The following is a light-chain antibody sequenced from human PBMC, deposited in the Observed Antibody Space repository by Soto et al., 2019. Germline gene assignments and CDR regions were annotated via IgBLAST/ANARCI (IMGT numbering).Light chain of an antibody. CDR3: QQYNNWPLT. CDR2: GAS. CDR1: QSVSSN. V-gene: IGKV3-15*01. Sequence: EIVMTQSPATLSVSPGERATLSCRASQSVSSNLAWYQQKPGQASRLLIYGASTRATGIPARLSGSGSGTEFTLTISSLQSEDFAVYYCQQYNNWPLTFGGGTKVEIK. J-gene: IGKJ4*01.